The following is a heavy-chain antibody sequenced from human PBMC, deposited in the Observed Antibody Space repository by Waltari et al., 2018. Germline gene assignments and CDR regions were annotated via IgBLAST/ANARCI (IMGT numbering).Heavy chain of an antibody. CDR2: INHSGST. J-gene: IGHJ3*02. Sequence: QVQLQQWGAGLLKPSETLSLTCAVYGGSFSGYYWSWIRQPPGKGLEWIGEINHSGSTNYHPSLKSRVTISVDTSKNQFSLKLSSVTAADTAVYYCASPYCSGGSCYDEAAFDIWGQGTMVTVSS. V-gene: IGHV4-34*01. CDR3: ASPYCSGGSCYDEAAFDI. CDR1: GGSFSGYY. D-gene: IGHD2-15*01.